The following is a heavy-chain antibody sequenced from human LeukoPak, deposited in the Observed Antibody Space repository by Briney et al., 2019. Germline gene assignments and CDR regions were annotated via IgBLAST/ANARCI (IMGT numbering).Heavy chain of an antibody. D-gene: IGHD3-3*01. CDR3: ARDYMPYDFWSGRDRRDFDY. Sequence: GASVRVSCKASGYTFTSYGISWVRQAPGQGLEWMGWISGYNGNTNYAQKLQGRVTMTTDTSTSTAYMELRSLRSDDTAVYYCARDYMPYDFWSGRDRRDFDYWGQGTLVTVSS. J-gene: IGHJ4*02. CDR1: GYTFTSYG. V-gene: IGHV1-18*01. CDR2: ISGYNGNT.